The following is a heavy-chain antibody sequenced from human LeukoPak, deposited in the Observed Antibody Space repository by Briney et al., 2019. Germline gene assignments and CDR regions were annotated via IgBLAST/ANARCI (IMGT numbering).Heavy chain of an antibody. Sequence: PSETLSLTCTVSGGSISSGSYQWSWIRQPVGKGLEWIGRIYARGSTNYNPSLQSRDTISIDSPKNEFSLELSSVAAADSAVYYCVAMKPPFDYYGLDVWGQGTTVIVSS. CDR1: GGSISSGSYQ. CDR3: VAMKPPFDYYGLDV. CDR2: IYARGST. V-gene: IGHV4-61*02. D-gene: IGHD3-9*01. J-gene: IGHJ6*02.